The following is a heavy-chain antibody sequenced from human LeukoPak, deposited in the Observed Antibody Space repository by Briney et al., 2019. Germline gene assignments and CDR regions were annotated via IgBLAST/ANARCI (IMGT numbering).Heavy chain of an antibody. CDR2: ISGTGDST. CDR3: AKDFDFWSAYYRGDDC. V-gene: IGHV3-23*01. CDR1: RFTFSSYA. J-gene: IGHJ4*02. Sequence: GGSLRLSCAASRFTFSSYAMSWVRQAPGKGLEWVSAISGTGDSTYYADSVKGRFTISRDNSRNTLYLQMNSLRAEDTAIYYCAKDFDFWSAYYRGDDCWGQGTLVTVSS. D-gene: IGHD3-3*01.